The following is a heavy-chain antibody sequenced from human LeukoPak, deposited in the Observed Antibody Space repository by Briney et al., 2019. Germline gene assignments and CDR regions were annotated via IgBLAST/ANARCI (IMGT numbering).Heavy chain of an antibody. CDR3: GRRPDCSGGSCFVDY. D-gene: IGHD2-15*01. CDR2: SSNKAYSHTT. CDR1: GFAFSDHY. J-gene: IGHJ4*02. Sequence: GGSLRLSCAASGFAFSDHYMDWVRQAPGKGLEWVGRSSNKAYSHTTQYAASVKGRFTISRDDSKNSLYLQMNSLKTEDTAVYYCGRRPDCSGGSCFVDYWGQGTLVTVSS. V-gene: IGHV3-72*01.